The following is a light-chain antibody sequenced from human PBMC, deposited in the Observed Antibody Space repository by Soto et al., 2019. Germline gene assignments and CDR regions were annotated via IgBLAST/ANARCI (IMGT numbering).Light chain of an antibody. CDR1: QSVLYSSNNQNY. CDR3: QQYYTIPPWT. CDR2: WAS. Sequence: DIVLTQSPDSLAVSLGERATITCKSSQSVLYSSNNQNYLAWYQQKPGQPPKLLIYWASARESGVPDRFSGSGSGTDFTLTISSLQAEDVAVYYCQQYYTIPPWTFSQGTKVEIK. V-gene: IGKV4-1*01. J-gene: IGKJ1*01.